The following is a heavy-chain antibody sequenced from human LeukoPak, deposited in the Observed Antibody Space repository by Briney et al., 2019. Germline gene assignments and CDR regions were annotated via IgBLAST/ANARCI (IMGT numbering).Heavy chain of an antibody. CDR2: INPNSGGT. CDR1: GYTFTGYY. V-gene: IGHV1-2*02. D-gene: IGHD5-18*01. CDR3: ARRESKNSYGYNY. Sequence: GASVKVSCKASGYTFTGYYMHWVRQAPGQGLEWMGWINPNSGGTNYAQKFQGRVTMTRDTSISTAYMGLSRLRSDDTAVYYCARRESKNSYGYNYWGQGTLVTVSS. J-gene: IGHJ4*02.